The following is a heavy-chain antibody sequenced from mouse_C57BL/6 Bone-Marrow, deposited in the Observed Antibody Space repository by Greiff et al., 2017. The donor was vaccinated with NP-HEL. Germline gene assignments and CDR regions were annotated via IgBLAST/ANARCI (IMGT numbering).Heavy chain of an antibody. CDR2: INPGSGGT. D-gene: IGHD1-1*01. J-gene: IGHJ3*01. CDR3: ARRGYYGSSAWFAY. CDR1: GYAFTNYL. Sequence: VQLQQSGAELVRPGTSVKVSCKASGYAFTNYLIEWVKQRPGQGLEWIGVINPGSGGTNYNEKFKGKATLTADKSSSTAYMQLSSLTSEDSAVYFCARRGYYGSSAWFAYWGQGTLVTVSA. V-gene: IGHV1-54*01.